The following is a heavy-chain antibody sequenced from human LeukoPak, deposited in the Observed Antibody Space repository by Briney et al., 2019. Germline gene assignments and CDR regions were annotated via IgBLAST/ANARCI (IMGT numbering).Heavy chain of an antibody. J-gene: IGHJ5*02. CDR2: ISGNGDST. CDR3: AREVYAGNWFDP. CDR1: GFTFSTCV. D-gene: IGHD2-8*01. V-gene: IGHV3-64*01. Sequence: GGSLRLSCGASGFTFSTCVMHWVRQAPGKGLEYVAAISGNGDSTYYANSVKGRFTISRDNSKNTLYLQMGSLRPEDMAVYYCAREVYAGNWFDPWGQGTLVTVSS.